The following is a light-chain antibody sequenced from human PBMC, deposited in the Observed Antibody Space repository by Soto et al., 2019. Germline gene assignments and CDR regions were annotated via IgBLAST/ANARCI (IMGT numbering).Light chain of an antibody. Sequence: DIVMTQSPDSLAVSLGERATINCKSSQSVLYSSNNKNYLAWYQQRPGQPPKLLIYWASTRESGVPDRFGGSGSGTDFTLNITSLQAEDVAVYYCQQYFSIPFTFGPGTKVDIK. CDR3: QQYFSIPFT. V-gene: IGKV4-1*01. J-gene: IGKJ3*01. CDR2: WAS. CDR1: QSVLYSSNNKNY.